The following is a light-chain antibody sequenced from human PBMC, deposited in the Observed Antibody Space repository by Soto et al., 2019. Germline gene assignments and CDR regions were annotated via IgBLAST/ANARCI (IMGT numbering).Light chain of an antibody. V-gene: IGKV3D-15*01. Sequence: EIVMTQSPATLSVSPWERATLSCRASQSVSSNLAWYQQKPGQAPRLLIYAASTRATGIPARFIGNGSGTEFTLTISSPQSEDFAVYYCQQYDNWPLTFGGGTKVDIK. CDR1: QSVSSN. CDR3: QQYDNWPLT. CDR2: AAS. J-gene: IGKJ4*01.